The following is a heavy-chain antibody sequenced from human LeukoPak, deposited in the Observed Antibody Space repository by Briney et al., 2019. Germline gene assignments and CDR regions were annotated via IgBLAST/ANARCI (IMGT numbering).Heavy chain of an antibody. CDR2: ISGSGGST. V-gene: IGHV3-23*01. CDR3: VKVGSSSSANYYYYGMDV. Sequence: GGSLRLSCAASGFTLSSYAMSWVRQAPGKGLEWVSAISGSGGSTYYADSVKGRFTISRDNSKNTLYLQMSSLRAEDTAVYYCVKVGSSSSANYYYYGMDVWGQGTTVTVSS. D-gene: IGHD6-6*01. CDR1: GFTLSSYA. J-gene: IGHJ6*02.